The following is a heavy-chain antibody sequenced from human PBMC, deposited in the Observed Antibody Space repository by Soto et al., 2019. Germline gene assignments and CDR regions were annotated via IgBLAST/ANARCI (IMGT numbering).Heavy chain of an antibody. V-gene: IGHV4-61*03. CDR2: IYYSGNT. CDR3: ARDPVLASSSEHPTPYCSDP. D-gene: IGHD2-2*01. J-gene: IGHJ5*02. CDR1: GGSVGSGSYY. Sequence: PSETLSLTCTVSGGSVGSGSYYWSWIRQPLGKGLEWIGYIYYSGNTDYNPSLRGRATISVDKAKNHFSMQLTSVTSADTAIYYCARDPVLASSSEHPTPYCSDPRGQGPFVTAS.